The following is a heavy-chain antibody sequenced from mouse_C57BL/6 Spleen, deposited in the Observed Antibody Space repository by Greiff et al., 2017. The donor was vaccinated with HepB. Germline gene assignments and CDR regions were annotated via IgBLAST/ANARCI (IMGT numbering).Heavy chain of an antibody. J-gene: IGHJ4*01. CDR1: GFNIKDDY. CDR2: IDPENGDT. V-gene: IGHV14-4*01. Sequence: EVQLQQSGAELVRPGASVKLSCTASGFNIKDDYMHWVKQRPEQGLAWIGWIDPENGDTEYASKFQGKATITADTSSNTAYLQLSSLTSEDTAVYYWTRGITTVVALDYYAMDYWGQGTSVTVSS. CDR3: TRGITTVVALDYYAMDY. D-gene: IGHD1-1*01.